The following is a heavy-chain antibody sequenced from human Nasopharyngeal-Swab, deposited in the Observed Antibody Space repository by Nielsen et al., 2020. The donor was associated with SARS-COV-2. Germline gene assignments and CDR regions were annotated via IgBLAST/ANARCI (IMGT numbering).Heavy chain of an antibody. CDR2: IRSKAYGGTT. CDR1: GFTFGDYA. D-gene: IGHD1-26*01. J-gene: IGHJ6*02. V-gene: IGHV3-49*04. Sequence: GESLKISCTASGFTFGDYAMSWVRQAPGKGPEWVGFIRSKAYGGTTEYAASVKGRFTISRDDSKSIAYLQMNSLKTEDTAVYYCTRDRVGAGSYYGMDVWGQGTTVTVSS. CDR3: TRDRVGAGSYYGMDV.